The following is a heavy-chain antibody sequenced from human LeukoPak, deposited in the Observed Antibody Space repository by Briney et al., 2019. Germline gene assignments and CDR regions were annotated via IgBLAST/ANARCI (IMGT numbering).Heavy chain of an antibody. CDR1: GFTFSSYS. D-gene: IGHD5-18*01. V-gene: IGHV3-21*01. J-gene: IGHJ4*02. Sequence: KPGGSLRLSCAASGFTFSSYSMNWVRQAPGKGLEWVSSISSSSGYIYYADSVKGRFTISRDNAKNSLYLQMNSLRGGDTAVYYCAREYSYGYPLDYWGQGTLVTVSS. CDR2: ISSSSGYI. CDR3: AREYSYGYPLDY.